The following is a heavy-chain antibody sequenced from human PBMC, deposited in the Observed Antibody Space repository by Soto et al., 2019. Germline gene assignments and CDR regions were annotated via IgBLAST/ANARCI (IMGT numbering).Heavy chain of an antibody. CDR1: GDSMTISDFL. CDR2: IYYSGSA. CDR3: ARPLYAHCAFCI. Sequence: QLQLLESGPGLVKPSETLSLSCTVPGDSMTISDFLWGWVRQSPGQGLEWIGGIYYSGSAYYNPSLGNRATLPGDTSRNQFFLIVTSVTAVDTAVYYCARPLYAHCAFCIWCQGKLVTVSS. D-gene: IGHD2-2*01. V-gene: IGHV4-39*01. J-gene: IGHJ3*02.